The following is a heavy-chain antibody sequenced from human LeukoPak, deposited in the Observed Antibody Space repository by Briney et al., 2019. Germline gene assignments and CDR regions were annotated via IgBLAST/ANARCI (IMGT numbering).Heavy chain of an antibody. J-gene: IGHJ3*02. Sequence: SETLSLTCTVSGGSISSGDYYWSWIRQPPGKGLEWIGYIYYSGSTYYNPSLKSRVTISVDTSKNQFSLKLSSVTAADTAVYYCARIPGSYYNPLFPDAFDIWGQGTMVTVSS. V-gene: IGHV4-30-4*01. CDR2: IYYSGST. D-gene: IGHD3-10*01. CDR1: GGSISSGDYY. CDR3: ARIPGSYYNPLFPDAFDI.